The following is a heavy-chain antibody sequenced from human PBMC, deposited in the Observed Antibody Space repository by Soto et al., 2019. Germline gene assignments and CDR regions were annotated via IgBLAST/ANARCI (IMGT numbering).Heavy chain of an antibody. D-gene: IGHD2-2*03. J-gene: IGHJ4*02. Sequence: EVQLVESGGGLVKPGGSLRLSCAASGFIFGSYSINWVRQAPGRGLEWVSKISGSGSAIYYADSVRGRFTISRDNAKNSLYNQLNGLRAEDTAVYYCARVGYCSSATCYGDFDFWGPGTLVTVSS. CDR2: ISGSGSAI. CDR1: GFIFGSYS. CDR3: ARVGYCSSATCYGDFDF. V-gene: IGHV3-21*01.